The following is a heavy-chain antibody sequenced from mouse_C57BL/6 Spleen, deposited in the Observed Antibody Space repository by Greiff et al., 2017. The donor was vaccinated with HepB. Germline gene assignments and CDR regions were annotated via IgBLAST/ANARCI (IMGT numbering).Heavy chain of an antibody. Sequence: EVQLVESGGGLVQSGRSLRLSCATSGFTFSDFYMEWVRQAPGKGLEWIAASRNKANDYTTEYSASVKGRFIVSRDTSQSILYLQMNALRAEDTAIYYCARDAPYYYVLDVWGTGTTVTVSS. D-gene: IGHD1-1*01. CDR2: SRNKANDYTT. V-gene: IGHV7-1*01. J-gene: IGHJ1*03. CDR3: ARDAPYYYVLDV. CDR1: GFTFSDFY.